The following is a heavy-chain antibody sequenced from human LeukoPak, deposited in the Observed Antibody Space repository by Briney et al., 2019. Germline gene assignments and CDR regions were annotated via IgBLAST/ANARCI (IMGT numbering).Heavy chain of an antibody. V-gene: IGHV3-7*01. CDR2: INEHGTEE. Sequence: PGGSLRLSCTVSGFRLSNYWMSWARQAPGKGLEWVGNINEHGTEEFYVGSVTGRFSISRDNTKSTVFLQMNSLRLDDTAIYYCARNPDTGTEDFWGEGTLVTVSS. J-gene: IGHJ4*02. CDR3: ARNPDTGTEDF. D-gene: IGHD1-7*01. CDR1: GFRLSNYW.